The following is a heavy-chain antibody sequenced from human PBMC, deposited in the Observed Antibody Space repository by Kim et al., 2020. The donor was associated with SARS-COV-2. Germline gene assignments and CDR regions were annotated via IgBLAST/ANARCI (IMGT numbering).Heavy chain of an antibody. CDR2: INHSGST. CDR1: GGSFSGYY. Sequence: SETLSLTCAVYGGSFSGYYWSWIRQPPGKGLEWIGEINHSGSTNYNPSLKRRVTISVDTSKNQFSLKLSSVTAADTAVYYCAGGLQFWSGYYSYYMDVWGEGTTVTVSS. V-gene: IGHV4-34*01. J-gene: IGHJ6*03. CDR3: AGGLQFWSGYYSYYMDV. D-gene: IGHD3-3*02.